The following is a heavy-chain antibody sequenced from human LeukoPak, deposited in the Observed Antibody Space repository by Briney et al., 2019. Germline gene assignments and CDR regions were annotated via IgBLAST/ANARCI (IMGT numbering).Heavy chain of an antibody. J-gene: IGHJ4*02. CDR2: IWYDGSNK. Sequence: PGRSLRLSCAASGFTFSSYGMHWVRQAPGKGLEWVAVIWYDGSNKYYADSVKGRFTISRDNSKNTLYLQMNSLRAKDTAVYYCARVGSSSWGPYYFDYWGQGTLVTVSS. CDR1: GFTFSSYG. D-gene: IGHD6-13*01. CDR3: ARVGSSSWGPYYFDY. V-gene: IGHV3-33*01.